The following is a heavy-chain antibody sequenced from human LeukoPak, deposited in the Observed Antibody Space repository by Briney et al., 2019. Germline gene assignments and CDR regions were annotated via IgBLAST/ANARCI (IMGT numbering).Heavy chain of an antibody. J-gene: IGHJ6*03. CDR1: GYSFPTYL. CDR3: ARYAGGYGFCGGYQGGYYFYMDV. D-gene: IGHD3-3*01. Sequence: ESLNISRQGSGYSFPTYLIGWDPQMPGKGLEWKGVIYPCDSDPRHRPSLQAHVPISTDNSIHTASLQWSSLKASDTAMYYRARYAGGYGFCGGYQGGYYFYMDVWGKGTTVTVSS. CDR2: IYPCDSDP. V-gene: IGHV5-51*01.